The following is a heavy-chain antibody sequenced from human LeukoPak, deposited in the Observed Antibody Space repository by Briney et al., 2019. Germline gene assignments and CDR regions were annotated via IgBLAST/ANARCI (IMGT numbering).Heavy chain of an antibody. CDR1: GGSISSYY. D-gene: IGHD6-13*01. CDR3: ATGLQSSWYRPYFDY. V-gene: IGHV4-59*01. J-gene: IGHJ4*02. Sequence: PSETLSLTCTVSGGSISSYYWSWIRQPPGKGLEWIGYIYYSGSTNYNPSLKSRVTISVDTSKNQFSLKLSSVTAADTAMYCCATGLQSSWYRPYFDYWGQGTLVTVSS. CDR2: IYYSGST.